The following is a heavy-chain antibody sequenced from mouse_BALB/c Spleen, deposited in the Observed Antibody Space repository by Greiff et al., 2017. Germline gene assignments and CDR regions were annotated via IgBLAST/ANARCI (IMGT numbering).Heavy chain of an antibody. V-gene: IGHV5-6-5*01. CDR2: ISSGGST. D-gene: IGHD1-1*01. CDR3: ASTYYYGSPYYFDD. J-gene: IGHJ2*01. Sequence: EVQLVESGGGLVKPGGSLKLSCAASGFTFSSYAMSWVRQTPEKRLEWVASISSGGSTYYPDSVKGRFTISRDNARNILYLQMSSLRSEDTAMYYCASTYYYGSPYYFDDWGQGTTLTVSS. CDR1: GFTFSSYA.